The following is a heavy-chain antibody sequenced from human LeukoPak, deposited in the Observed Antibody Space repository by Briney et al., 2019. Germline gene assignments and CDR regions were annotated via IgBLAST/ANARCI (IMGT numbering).Heavy chain of an antibody. Sequence: GGSLRLSCAASGFTFDDYTMHWVRQAPGKGLEWVSLISWDGGRKHYADSVKGRFTISRDNSKNSLYLQMNSLRSEDTALYYCAKDVGAAADPYHFDYGGQGTLVTVSS. J-gene: IGHJ4*02. CDR1: GFTFDDYT. V-gene: IGHV3-43*01. D-gene: IGHD6-13*01. CDR3: AKDVGAAADPYHFDY. CDR2: ISWDGGRK.